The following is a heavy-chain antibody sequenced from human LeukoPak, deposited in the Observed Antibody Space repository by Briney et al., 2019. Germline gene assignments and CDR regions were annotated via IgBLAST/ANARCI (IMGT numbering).Heavy chain of an antibody. CDR1: GFTFSDYY. CDR3: AREAYSSSFPTFDY. Sequence: GGSLRLSCAASGFTFSDYYMSWIRQAPGKGLEWVSYISSSSYTNYADSVKGRFTISRDNAKNSLYLQMNSLRAEDTAVYYCAREAYSSSFPTFDYWGQGTLVTVSS. V-gene: IGHV3-11*05. CDR2: ISSSSYT. D-gene: IGHD6-13*01. J-gene: IGHJ4*02.